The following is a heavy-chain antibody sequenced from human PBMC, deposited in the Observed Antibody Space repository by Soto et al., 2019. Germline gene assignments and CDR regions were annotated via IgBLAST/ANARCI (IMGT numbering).Heavy chain of an antibody. CDR3: ARTEGYFDY. CDR1: GGSLSGYY. V-gene: IGHV4-34*01. J-gene: IGHJ4*02. CDR2: INHSGST. Sequence: SGSLSLTCAFYGGSLSGYYWSWIRQPPGKGLEWIGEINHSGSTNYNPSLKSRITVNPDTSKNQFSLQLKSVTPEDTAVYYCARTEGYFDYWGQGTPVTVSS.